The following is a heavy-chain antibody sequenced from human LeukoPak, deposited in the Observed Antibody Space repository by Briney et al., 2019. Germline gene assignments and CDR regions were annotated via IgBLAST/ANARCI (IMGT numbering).Heavy chain of an antibody. CDR1: GFAFSSYV. J-gene: IGHJ6*02. CDR3: ARGKTIAAAGTDYYYYGMDV. CDR2: IDSNGVTT. V-gene: IGHV3-23*01. D-gene: IGHD6-13*01. Sequence: GGSLRLSCEVSGFAFSSYVMSWVRQAPGNGLEWVSAIDSNGVTTNCADSVKGRFTISRDNSKNTLYLQMNSLRAEDTAVYYCARGKTIAAAGTDYYYYGMDVWGQGTTVTVSS.